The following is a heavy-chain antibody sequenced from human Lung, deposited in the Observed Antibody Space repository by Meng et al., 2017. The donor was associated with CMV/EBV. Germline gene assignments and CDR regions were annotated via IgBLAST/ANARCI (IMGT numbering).Heavy chain of an antibody. CDR3: AKDWVDYGDYDGPDY. D-gene: IGHD4-17*01. J-gene: IGHJ4*02. Sequence: GESXKISCAASGFTFSSYGMHWVRQAPGKGLEWVAFIRYDGSNKYYADSVKGRFTISRDNSKNTLYLQMNSLRAEDTAVYYCAKDWVDYGDYDGPDYWGQGXLVTVSS. CDR2: IRYDGSNK. V-gene: IGHV3-30*02. CDR1: GFTFSSYG.